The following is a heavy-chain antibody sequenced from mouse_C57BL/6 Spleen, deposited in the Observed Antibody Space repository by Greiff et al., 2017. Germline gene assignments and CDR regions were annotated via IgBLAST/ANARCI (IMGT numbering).Heavy chain of an antibody. V-gene: IGHV1-64*01. CDR2: IHPNSGST. J-gene: IGHJ1*03. D-gene: IGHD1-1*01. CDR1: GYTFTSYW. Sequence: QVQLQQPGAELVKPGASVKLSCKASGYTFTSYWMHWVKQRPGQGLEWIGMIHPNSGSTNYNEKFKSKATLTVDKSSSTAYMQLSSLTSEDSAVYYCARPGYYYGSSYGYFDVWGTGTTVTVSS. CDR3: ARPGYYYGSSYGYFDV.